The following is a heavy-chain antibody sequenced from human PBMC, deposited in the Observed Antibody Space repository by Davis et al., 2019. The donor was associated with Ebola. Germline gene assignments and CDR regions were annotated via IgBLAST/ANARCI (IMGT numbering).Heavy chain of an antibody. CDR3: ARDLSIAALPVFDS. CDR2: INSDGSDA. J-gene: IGHJ4*02. Sequence: PGGSLRLSCAASGFSFSYYWMHWVRQRPGKGLVWVSRINSDGSDATYADSVKGRFTISRDNAKNSLYLQMSSLRAEDTAVYYCARDLSIAALPVFDSWGQGTLVTVSS. D-gene: IGHD6-6*01. V-gene: IGHV3-74*01. CDR1: GFSFSYYW.